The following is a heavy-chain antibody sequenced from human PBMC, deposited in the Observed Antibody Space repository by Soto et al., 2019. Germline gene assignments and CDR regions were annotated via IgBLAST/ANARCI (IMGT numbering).Heavy chain of an antibody. J-gene: IGHJ4*02. CDR3: ARDLDGSGNYYTDY. V-gene: IGHV1-2*02. CDR2: INPYSGGA. D-gene: IGHD3-10*01. Sequence: ASVKVSCKASGYTFTGYFMHWVRQAPGQGLEWMGWINPYSGGADYAQRLQGRVTMTTDTSTSTAYMELRSLRSDDTAVYYCARDLDGSGNYYTDYWGQGTLVTVSS. CDR1: GYTFTGYF.